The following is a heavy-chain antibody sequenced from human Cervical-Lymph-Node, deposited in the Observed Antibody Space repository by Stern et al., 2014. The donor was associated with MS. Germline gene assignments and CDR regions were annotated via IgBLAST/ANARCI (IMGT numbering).Heavy chain of an antibody. D-gene: IGHD3-10*01. CDR2: VSYYATQR. V-gene: IGHV3-30-3*01. CDR3: ARGGRGVGLEY. J-gene: IGHJ4*02. CDR1: GFTFSTYA. Sequence: VPLEESGGGVVQPGRSLSLSCVASGFTFSTYAMHWVRQAPGKGLEWVAFVSYYATQRNSTDSMKSRFNISRDNSKNTLYLHMNSLRDEGAAVYFYARGGRGVGLEYWGQGALVTVSS.